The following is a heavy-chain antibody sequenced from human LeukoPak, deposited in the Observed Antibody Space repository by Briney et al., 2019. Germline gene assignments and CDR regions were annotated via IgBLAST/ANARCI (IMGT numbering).Heavy chain of an antibody. Sequence: GGSLRLSCAVSGFTFSTYAMHWVRLAPGKGLEWVAVISYDGTNKYYADSVKGRFTISRDISKSTVYLQMNSLTFEDTAVYYCTRDSQRTGEMFDYWGQGTLVTVSS. V-gene: IGHV3-30*14. CDR2: ISYDGTNK. D-gene: IGHD3-10*02. J-gene: IGHJ4*02. CDR3: TRDSQRTGEMFDY. CDR1: GFTFSTYA.